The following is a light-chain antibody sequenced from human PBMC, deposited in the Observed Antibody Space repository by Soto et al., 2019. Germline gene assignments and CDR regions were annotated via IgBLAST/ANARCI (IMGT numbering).Light chain of an antibody. Sequence: QSALTQPPSASGSPGQSVAISCTGTSSDVGGYDYVSWHQQHPGKAPKLMIYDVSKRPSGVPDRFSGSKSGNTASLTVSGLQAEDEADYYCSSYAGTYIVFGTGTKVTVL. V-gene: IGLV2-8*01. J-gene: IGLJ1*01. CDR2: DVS. CDR3: SSYAGTYIV. CDR1: SSDVGGYDY.